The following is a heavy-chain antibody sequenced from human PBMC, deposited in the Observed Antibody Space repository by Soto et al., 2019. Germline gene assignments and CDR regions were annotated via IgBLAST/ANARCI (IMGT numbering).Heavy chain of an antibody. V-gene: IGHV1-18*01. CDR1: GYGFTTYG. D-gene: IGHD1-1*01. J-gene: IGHJ4*02. Sequence: QVHLVQSGAEVKKPGASVKVSCKGSGYGFTTYGITWVLQAPGQGLEWMAWISAHNGNTNYAQKLQGRVTVTRDTSTSTAYMELRSLRSDDTAVYYCARGRYGYYWGQGALVTVSS. CDR3: ARGRYGYY. CDR2: ISAHNGNT.